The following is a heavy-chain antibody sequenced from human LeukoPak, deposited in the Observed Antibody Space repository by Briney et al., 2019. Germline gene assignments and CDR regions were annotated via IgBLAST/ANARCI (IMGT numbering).Heavy chain of an antibody. D-gene: IGHD6-19*01. CDR3: ARALAVAGIVE. J-gene: IGHJ4*02. Sequence: SETLSLTCSVSGGSIGTNYWSWIRQVPGKGLEWIGYSSYSGSSNYNPSLKSRVTISVDTSKNQFSLKLSSVTAADTAVYYCARALAVAGIVEWGQGTLVTVSS. CDR1: GGSIGTNY. CDR2: SSYSGSS. V-gene: IGHV4-59*01.